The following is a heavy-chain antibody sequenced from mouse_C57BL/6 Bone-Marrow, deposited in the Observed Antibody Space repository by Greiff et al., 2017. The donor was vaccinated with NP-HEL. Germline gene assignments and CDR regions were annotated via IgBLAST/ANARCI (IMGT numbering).Heavy chain of an antibody. CDR1: GFTFNTYA. D-gene: IGHD2-4*01. CDR2: IRSKSSNYAT. Sequence: EVQLQESGGGLVQPKGSLKLSCAASGFTFNTYAMHWVRQAPGKGLEWVARIRSKSSNYATYYADSVKDRFTISRDDSQSMLYLQMNNLKTEDTAMYYCVRDRGDDYDVGFDYWGQGTTLTVSS. J-gene: IGHJ2*01. CDR3: VRDRGDDYDVGFDY. V-gene: IGHV10-3*01.